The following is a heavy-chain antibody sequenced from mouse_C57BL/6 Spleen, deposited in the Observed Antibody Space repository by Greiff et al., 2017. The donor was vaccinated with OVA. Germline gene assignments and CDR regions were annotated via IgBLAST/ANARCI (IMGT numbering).Heavy chain of an antibody. CDR1: GFTFSDYG. V-gene: IGHV5-17*01. CDR3: AGDWDWYFDV. D-gene: IGHD4-1*01. CDR2: ISSGSSTI. J-gene: IGHJ1*03. Sequence: DVHLVESGGGLVKPGGSLKLSCAASGFTFSDYGMHWVRQAPEKGLEWVAYISSGSSTIYYADTVKGRFTISRDNAKNTLFLQMTSLRSEDTAMYYWAGDWDWYFDVWGTGTTVTVSS.